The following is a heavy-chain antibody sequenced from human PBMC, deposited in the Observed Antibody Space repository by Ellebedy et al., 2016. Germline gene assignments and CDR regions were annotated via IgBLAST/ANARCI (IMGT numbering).Heavy chain of an antibody. Sequence: ASVKVSCKASGYTFADYYMHWVRQAPGQGLEWMGWINPNSGGTNYAQKFQGRVTMTRDSISTAYMQLSRLRSDDTAVYYCARAPAAGLDYWGQGTLVTVSS. V-gene: IGHV1-2*02. CDR2: INPNSGGT. CDR3: ARAPAAGLDY. CDR1: GYTFADYY. J-gene: IGHJ4*02. D-gene: IGHD6-25*01.